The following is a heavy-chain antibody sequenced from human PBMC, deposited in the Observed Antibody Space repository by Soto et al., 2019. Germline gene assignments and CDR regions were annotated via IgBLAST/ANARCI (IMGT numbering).Heavy chain of an antibody. V-gene: IGHV4-31*03. CDR3: ARGLAPIFYYGSGSTQFDY. D-gene: IGHD3-10*01. Sequence: QVQLQESGPGLVKPSQTLSLTCTVSGGSISSGGYYWSWIRQHPGKGLEWIGYIYYSGSTYYNPSLQSRVTISVDTSKNQFSLKLSSVTAADTAVYYCARGLAPIFYYGSGSTQFDYWGQGTLVTVSS. CDR2: IYYSGST. CDR1: GGSISSGGYY. J-gene: IGHJ4*02.